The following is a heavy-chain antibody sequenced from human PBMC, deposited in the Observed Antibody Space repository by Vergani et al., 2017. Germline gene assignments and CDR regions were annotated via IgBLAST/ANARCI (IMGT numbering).Heavy chain of an antibody. CDR3: ARRHYYDSSCYYENDWYFDL. Sequence: QVTLQESGPVLVKPTETLTLTCTVSGFSLSNARMGVSWIRQPPGKALEWLAHIFSNDEKSYSTSLKSRLTISKATSKSQVVLTMTNMDPVDTATYYCARRHYYDSSCYYENDWYFDLWGRGTLVTVSS. J-gene: IGHJ2*01. V-gene: IGHV2-26*01. CDR1: GFSLSNARMG. CDR2: IFSNDEK. D-gene: IGHD3-22*01.